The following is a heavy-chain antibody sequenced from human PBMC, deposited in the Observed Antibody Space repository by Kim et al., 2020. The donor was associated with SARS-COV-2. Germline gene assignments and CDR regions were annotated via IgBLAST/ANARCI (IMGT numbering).Heavy chain of an antibody. J-gene: IGHJ5*02. D-gene: IGHD3-16*02. V-gene: IGHV4-34*01. CDR1: GGSFSGYY. CDR3: ARGGPPYDYVWGSYRPNWFDP. CDR2: INHSGST. Sequence: SETLSLTCAVYGGSFSGYYWSWIRQPPGKGLEWIGEINHSGSTNYNPSLKSRVTTSVDTSKNQFSLKLSSVTAADTAVYYCARGGPPYDYVWGSYRPNWFDPWGQGTLVTVSS.